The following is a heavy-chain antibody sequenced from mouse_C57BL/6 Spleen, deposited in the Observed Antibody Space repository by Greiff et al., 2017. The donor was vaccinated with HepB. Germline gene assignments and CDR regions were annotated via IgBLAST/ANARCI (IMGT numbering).Heavy chain of an antibody. V-gene: IGHV2-9-1*01. Sequence: VKLVESGPGLVAPSQILSITCTVSGFSLTSYAISWVRQPPGKGLEWLGVIWTGGGTNYNSALKSRLSISKDNSKSQVFLKMNSLQTDDTARYYCATIYYYGSSEYFDVWGTGTTVTVSS. CDR2: IWTGGGT. J-gene: IGHJ1*03. CDR3: ATIYYYGSSEYFDV. D-gene: IGHD1-1*01. CDR1: GFSLTSYA.